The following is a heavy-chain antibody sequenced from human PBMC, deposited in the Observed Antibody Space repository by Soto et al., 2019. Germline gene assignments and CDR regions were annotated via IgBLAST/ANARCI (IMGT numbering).Heavy chain of an antibody. V-gene: IGHV4-34*01. CDR2: INHSGST. CDR1: GGSFSGYY. J-gene: IGHJ4*02. Sequence: SETLSLTCAVYGGSFSGYYWSWIRQPPGKGLEWIGEINHSGSTNYNPSLKSRVTISVDTSKNQFSLKLSSVTAADTAVYYCARGALRIAVAGLDYWGQGTLVTVSS. CDR3: ARGALRIAVAGLDY. D-gene: IGHD6-19*01.